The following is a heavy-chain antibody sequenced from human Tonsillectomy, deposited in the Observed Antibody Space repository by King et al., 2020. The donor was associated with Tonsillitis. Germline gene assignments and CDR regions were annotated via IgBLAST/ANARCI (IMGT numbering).Heavy chain of an antibody. J-gene: IGHJ4*02. D-gene: IGHD2-2*01. CDR2: IYYSGNT. V-gene: IGHV4-31*03. CDR3: ARERDYCSTTSCYFMDS. Sequence: VQLQESGPGLVKPSQTLSLTCTVSGGSISGSSYFWSWIRQHPGKGLEWIGYIYYSGNTYYNPSLKSRLTISVDTSKNQFSLKLSSVTAADTAVYYCARERDYCSTTSCYFMDSWGQGTLVTISS. CDR1: GGSISGSSYF.